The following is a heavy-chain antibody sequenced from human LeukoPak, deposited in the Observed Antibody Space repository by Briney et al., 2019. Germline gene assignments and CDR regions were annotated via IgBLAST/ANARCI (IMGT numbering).Heavy chain of an antibody. CDR2: ISSSSSYI. CDR1: GFTFSSYR. Sequence: PGGSLRLSCAASGFTFSSYRMNWVRQAPGKGLEWVSSISSSSSYIYYADSVKGRFTISRDNAKNSLYLQMNSLRAEDTAVYYCAITLLYCSSTSCFDYWGQGTLVTVSS. D-gene: IGHD2-2*01. CDR3: AITLLYCSSTSCFDY. V-gene: IGHV3-21*01. J-gene: IGHJ4*02.